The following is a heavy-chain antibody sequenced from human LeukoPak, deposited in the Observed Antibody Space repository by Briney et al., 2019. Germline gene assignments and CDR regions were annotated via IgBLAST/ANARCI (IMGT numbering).Heavy chain of an antibody. D-gene: IGHD7-27*01. CDR2: TRNRANSYTT. CDR3: ARVTGDGAFDI. V-gene: IGHV3-72*01. CDR1: RLTFSDHY. J-gene: IGHJ3*02. Sequence: PGGSLRLSCAASRLTFSDHYMDWVRQAPGKGLEWVGRTRNRANSYTTEYAASVKGRFTISRDDSKNSLYLQMNSLKTEDTAVYCSARVTGDGAFDIWGQGTMVTVSS.